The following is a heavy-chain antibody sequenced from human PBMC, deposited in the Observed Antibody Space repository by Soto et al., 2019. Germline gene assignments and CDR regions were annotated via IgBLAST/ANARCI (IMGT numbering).Heavy chain of an antibody. V-gene: IGHV3-15*07. Sequence: EVQLVESGGGLVKPGGSLRISCAASGFSFSNAWMNWVRQAPGKGLEWVGRIKRKIDGEATDYAGPVKGRFTVFRDDSKSALYLQMNSLKGDDTAVYYCTTGSVEGVWGQGTTVTVS. D-gene: IGHD2-15*01. CDR2: IKRKIDGEAT. CDR3: TTGSVEGV. J-gene: IGHJ6*02. CDR1: GFSFSNAW.